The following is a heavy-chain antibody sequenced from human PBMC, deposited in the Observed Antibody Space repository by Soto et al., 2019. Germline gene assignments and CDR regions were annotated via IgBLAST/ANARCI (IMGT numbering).Heavy chain of an antibody. Sequence: QVQLQESGPGLVKPSETLSLTCTVSGGSISSYYWSWIRQPPGKGLEWIGYIYYSGSTNYNHSLNSRVTISVDTSKNPFSLKLSSVTAADTPVYYCARFSSLQFPQLKGNWFDPWGQGTLVTVSS. CDR1: GGSISSYY. CDR2: IYYSGST. D-gene: IGHD6-13*01. J-gene: IGHJ5*02. V-gene: IGHV4-59*01. CDR3: ARFSSLQFPQLKGNWFDP.